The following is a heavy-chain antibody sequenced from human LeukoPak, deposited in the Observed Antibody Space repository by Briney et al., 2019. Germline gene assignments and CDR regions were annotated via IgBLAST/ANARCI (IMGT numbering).Heavy chain of an antibody. V-gene: IGHV3-30*04. Sequence: GGSLRLSCSASVFTFSSYPMHWVPQAPAKVLERVQLISYYGSNKYDADAVKGRFNISRVNSKNTLYLHMTSLRAEDTAVYYCATHPIRGDGSGSYYNSNWFDPWGQGTLVTVSS. J-gene: IGHJ5*02. CDR2: ISYYGSNK. CDR3: ATHPIRGDGSGSYYNSNWFDP. CDR1: VFTFSSYP. D-gene: IGHD3-10*01.